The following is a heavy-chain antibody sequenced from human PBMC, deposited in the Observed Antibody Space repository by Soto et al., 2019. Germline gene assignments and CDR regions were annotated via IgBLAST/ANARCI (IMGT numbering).Heavy chain of an antibody. CDR3: ARVPDR. Sequence: QLQLQEFGSGLVKPSQTLSLNCAVSGGSISRGGYSWSWLRQPPGKGLECIGYIYHSGSTYYNPSVKSPVTISVDRSKNQFSLKLSSVTAADTAVYYCARVPDRWGQGTLVTVSS. CDR2: IYHSGST. D-gene: IGHD2-2*01. CDR1: GGSISRGGYS. J-gene: IGHJ5*02. V-gene: IGHV4-30-2*01.